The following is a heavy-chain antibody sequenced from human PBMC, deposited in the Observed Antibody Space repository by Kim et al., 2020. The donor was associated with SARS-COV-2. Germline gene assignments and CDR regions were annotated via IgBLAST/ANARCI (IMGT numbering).Heavy chain of an antibody. D-gene: IGHD3-22*01. CDR3: AKVRSPYDTPYYFDY. CDR1: GFTFSSYG. Sequence: GGSLRLSCAASGFTFSSYGMHWVRQVPGKGLEWVAVISYDGSNKYYADSVKGRFTISRDNSKNTLYLQMNSLRAEDTAVYYCAKVRSPYDTPYYFDYWGQGTLVTVSS. J-gene: IGHJ4*02. V-gene: IGHV3-30*18. CDR2: ISYDGSNK.